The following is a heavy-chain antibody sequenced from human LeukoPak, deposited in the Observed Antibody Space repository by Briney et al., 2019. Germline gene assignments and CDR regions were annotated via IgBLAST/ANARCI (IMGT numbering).Heavy chain of an antibody. CDR2: IYYSRST. V-gene: IGHV4-61*08. J-gene: IGHJ4*02. CDR3: ARRGGSGRSFDY. D-gene: IGHD3-10*01. Sequence: SETLSLTCTVSGASFSSGGYYWSWLRPPPGIGLEWIGYIYYSRSTNYNPPLKSRVTISVDTSKNQFSLKVNSVTAADTAIYYCARRGGSGRSFDYWGQGTLVTVSS. CDR1: GASFSSGGYY.